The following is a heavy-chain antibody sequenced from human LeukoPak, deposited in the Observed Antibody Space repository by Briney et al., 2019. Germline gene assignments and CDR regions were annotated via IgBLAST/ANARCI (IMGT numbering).Heavy chain of an antibody. D-gene: IGHD2/OR15-2a*01. V-gene: IGHV3-21*01. CDR1: GFTFSSYS. Sequence: GGSLRLSCAASGFTFSSYSMNWVRQAPGKGLEWVSSISSGSSYIYHADSVKGRFTISRDNAKNSLYLQMNSLRAEDTAVYYCARDSNIARGAFDIWGQGTMVTVSS. J-gene: IGHJ3*02. CDR3: ARDSNIARGAFDI. CDR2: ISSGSSYI.